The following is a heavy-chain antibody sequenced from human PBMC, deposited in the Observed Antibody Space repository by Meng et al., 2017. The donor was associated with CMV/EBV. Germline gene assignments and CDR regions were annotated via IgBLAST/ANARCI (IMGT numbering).Heavy chain of an antibody. V-gene: IGHV4-34*01. CDR3: ARKGGSYPLDY. J-gene: IGHJ4*02. CDR2: INHSGST. CDR1: GGSFSGYY. D-gene: IGHD1-26*01. Sequence: QVQLPQWGAGLLKPSEPLPLTCAGDGGSFSGYYWSWIRQPPGKGLEWIGEINHSGSTNYNPSLKSRVTISVDTSKNQFSLKLSSVTAADTAVYYCARKGGSYPLDYWGQGTLVTVSS.